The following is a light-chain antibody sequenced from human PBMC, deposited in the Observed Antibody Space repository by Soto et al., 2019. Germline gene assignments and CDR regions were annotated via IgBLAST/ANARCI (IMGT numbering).Light chain of an antibody. CDR3: QQRSNRHPIT. Sequence: EIVLTQSPATLSLSSGERATLACRACQSVSSCLAWYQQKPGQATRLIIYDASNRANGIPARFSGSGSGTDFTLTFSSLEPQDFAVYYCQQRSNRHPITFGQGTRLEI. J-gene: IGKJ5*01. CDR1: QSVSSC. CDR2: DAS. V-gene: IGKV3-11*01.